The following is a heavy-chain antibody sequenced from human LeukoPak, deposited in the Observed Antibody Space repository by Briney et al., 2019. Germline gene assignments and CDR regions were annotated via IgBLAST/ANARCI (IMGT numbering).Heavy chain of an antibody. J-gene: IGHJ6*03. D-gene: IGHD2-15*01. CDR3: ARGGSWFYIYYYYYMYV. Sequence: ASVKVSCKASGYTFTSYGISWVRQAPGQGLEWMGWISAYNGNTNYAQKLQGRVTMTTDTSTSTAYMELRSLRSNDTAVYYCARGGSWFYIYYYYYMYVWVKGTTVTVSS. V-gene: IGHV1-18*01. CDR1: GYTFTSYG. CDR2: ISAYNGNT.